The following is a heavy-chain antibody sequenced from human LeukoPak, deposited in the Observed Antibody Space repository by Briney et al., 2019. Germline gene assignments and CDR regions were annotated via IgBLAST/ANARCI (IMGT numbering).Heavy chain of an antibody. CDR2: INHSGST. V-gene: IGHV4-34*01. Sequence: SETLSLTCAVYGGSFSGYYWSWIRQPPGKGLEWIGEINHSGSTNYNPSLKSRVTTSVDTSKNQFSLKLSSVTAADTAVYYCARNGGSSSWYLLRDAFDIWGQGTMVTVS. J-gene: IGHJ3*02. CDR3: ARNGGSSSWYLLRDAFDI. D-gene: IGHD6-13*01. CDR1: GGSFSGYY.